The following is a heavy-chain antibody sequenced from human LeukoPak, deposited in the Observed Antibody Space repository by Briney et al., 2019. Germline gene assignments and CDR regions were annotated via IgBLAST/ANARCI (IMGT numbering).Heavy chain of an antibody. CDR2: ISISGYST. Sequence: PGGSLRLSCAASGFTFNNYYMSWIRRAPWKGLEWISYISISGYSTYYADSVKGRFTISRDNAKNSLYLQMNNLRPEDTAFYYCARRYDFWSGYYGWFDPWGQGTLVTVSS. D-gene: IGHD3-3*01. CDR3: ARRYDFWSGYYGWFDP. J-gene: IGHJ5*02. V-gene: IGHV3-11*04. CDR1: GFTFNNYY.